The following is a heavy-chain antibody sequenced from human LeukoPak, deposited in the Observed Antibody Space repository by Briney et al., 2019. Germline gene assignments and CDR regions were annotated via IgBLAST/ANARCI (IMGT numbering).Heavy chain of an antibody. V-gene: IGHV1-8*02. J-gene: IGHJ4*02. D-gene: IGHD3-16*01. Sequence: GASVKVSCKASGYTFTTFDIDWVRQASGQGLEWMGWMKPDSGRTGYAQKFQDRVTMTRDTSTSTSYMELHSLTSEDTAMYYCVKGAFYTVWGQGTPVTVSS. CDR3: VKGAFYTV. CDR1: GYTFTTFD. CDR2: MKPDSGRT.